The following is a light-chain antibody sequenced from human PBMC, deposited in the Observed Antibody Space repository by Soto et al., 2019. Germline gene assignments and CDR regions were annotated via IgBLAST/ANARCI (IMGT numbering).Light chain of an antibody. CDR3: AAWDGSLNGWV. J-gene: IGLJ2*01. Sequence: QSVLTQAPSASGTPGQRVTISCSGSSSNIGSNTVSWYQQVPGTAPKLLIYSNDQRLSGVPDRFSGSKSGTSASLAIGGLQSEDEADYYCAAWDGSLNGWVFGGGTQLTVL. V-gene: IGLV1-44*01. CDR2: SND. CDR1: SSNIGSNT.